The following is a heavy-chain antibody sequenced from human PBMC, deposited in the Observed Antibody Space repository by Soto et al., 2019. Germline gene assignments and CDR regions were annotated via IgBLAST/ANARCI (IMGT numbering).Heavy chain of an antibody. V-gene: IGHV3-13*01. D-gene: IGHD2-15*01. J-gene: IGHJ4*02. CDR1: GFTFSNYD. CDR3: ARGRLISLYYFDY. Sequence: EVQLVESGGGLVQPGGSLRLSCAASGFTFSNYDMRWVRQVTGKGLEWVSTIGNAGDTYYPGSVKGRFTISRENAKNSLYLQMNSLRAEDTAVYYCARGRLISLYYFDYWGQGTLVTVSS. CDR2: IGNAGDT.